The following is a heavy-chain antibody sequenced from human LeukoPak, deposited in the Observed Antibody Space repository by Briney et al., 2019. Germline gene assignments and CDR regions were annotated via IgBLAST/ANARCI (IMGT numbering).Heavy chain of an antibody. CDR2: ISSSSSTI. D-gene: IGHD3-22*01. V-gene: IGHV3-48*01. CDR1: GFTFSSYS. CDR3: ARGKSWYYYDSSGRGGWFDP. J-gene: IGHJ5*02. Sequence: PGGSLRLSCAASGFTFSSYSMNWVRHAPGKGLEWVSYISSSSSTIYYADSVKGRFTISRDNAKNSLYLQMNSLRAEDTAVYYCARGKSWYYYDSSGRGGWFDPWGQGTLVTVSS.